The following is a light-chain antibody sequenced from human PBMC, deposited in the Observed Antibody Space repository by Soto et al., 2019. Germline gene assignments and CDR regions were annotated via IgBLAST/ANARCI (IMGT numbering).Light chain of an antibody. Sequence: QSVLTQPPSVSGAPGQSVTISCTGSSSNIGAGYDVHWYQQLPGTAPKLLIYGNSNRPSGVPDRFSGSKSGTSASLAITGLQAEDEADYYCQSHDSSLSGYVVFGGGTKLTVL. CDR3: QSHDSSLSGYVV. J-gene: IGLJ2*01. V-gene: IGLV1-40*01. CDR1: SSNIGAGYD. CDR2: GNS.